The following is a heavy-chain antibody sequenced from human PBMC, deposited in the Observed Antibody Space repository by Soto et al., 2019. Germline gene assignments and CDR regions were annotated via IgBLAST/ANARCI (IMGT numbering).Heavy chain of an antibody. CDR2: ISSSGSTI. Sequence: HPXGSRRLSCAASGFTFSSYGINWVRQAPGKGLEWVSYISSSGSTIYYADSVKGRFTISRDNAKNSLYLQMNSLRAEDTAVYYCARVPVNWGSDYYYGMDVWGQGPTVTVSS. CDR1: GFTFSSYG. D-gene: IGHD7-27*01. V-gene: IGHV3-48*03. J-gene: IGHJ6*02. CDR3: ARVPVNWGSDYYYGMDV.